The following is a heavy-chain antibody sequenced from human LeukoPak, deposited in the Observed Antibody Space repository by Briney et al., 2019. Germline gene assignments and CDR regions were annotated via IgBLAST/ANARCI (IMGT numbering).Heavy chain of an antibody. CDR3: AKGTWIQLWSLFDY. Sequence: GRSLRLSCAASGFTFDDYAMHWVRHAPGKGLEWVSGISWNSGSIGYADSVKGRFTISRDNAKNSLYLQMNSLRAEDMALYYCAKGTWIQLWSLFDYWGQGTLVTVSS. D-gene: IGHD5-18*01. CDR2: ISWNSGSI. CDR1: GFTFDDYA. V-gene: IGHV3-9*03. J-gene: IGHJ4*02.